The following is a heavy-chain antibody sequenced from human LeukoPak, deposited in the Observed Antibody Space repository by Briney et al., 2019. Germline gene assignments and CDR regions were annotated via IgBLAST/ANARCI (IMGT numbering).Heavy chain of an antibody. CDR1: GYTLTELS. CDR2: FDPEDGET. V-gene: IGHV1-24*01. Sequence: ASVKVSCKVSGYTLTELSRHWVRQAPGKGLEWMGGFDPEDGETSYAQKFQGRVTMTEDTSTDTAYMELSSLRSEDTAVYYCATGAPGTKPYYFDYWGQGTLVTVSS. J-gene: IGHJ4*02. CDR3: ATGAPGTKPYYFDY.